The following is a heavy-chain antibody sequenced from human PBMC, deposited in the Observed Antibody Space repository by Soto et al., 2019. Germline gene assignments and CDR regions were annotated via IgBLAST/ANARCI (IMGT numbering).Heavy chain of an antibody. Sequence: GSLTLSGAASVLTCSSYGLHWVRQAPGKGLEWVAVISYGGSNKYYADAVKGRFTISRDNSKNTLYLQMNSLRAEDTAVYYCAKVDYLWFGEFYYYYGLDVWGQGTTVTVSS. CDR2: ISYGGSNK. CDR3: AKVDYLWFGEFYYYYGLDV. V-gene: IGHV3-30*18. CDR1: VLTCSSYG. J-gene: IGHJ6*02. D-gene: IGHD3-10*01.